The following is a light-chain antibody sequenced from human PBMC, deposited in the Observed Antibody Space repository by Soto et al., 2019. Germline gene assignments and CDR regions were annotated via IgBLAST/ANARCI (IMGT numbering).Light chain of an antibody. V-gene: IGKV3-15*01. J-gene: IGKJ4*01. Sequence: EIVLTQSPATLSVSPGERAILSCRASQSVRSNLAWYQQKPGQAPRLLIYGASTGATDIPARFSGSGSETEFTLTINSLLSDDFAVYYCHQYSDWPLTFGGGTKV. CDR2: GAS. CDR1: QSVRSN. CDR3: HQYSDWPLT.